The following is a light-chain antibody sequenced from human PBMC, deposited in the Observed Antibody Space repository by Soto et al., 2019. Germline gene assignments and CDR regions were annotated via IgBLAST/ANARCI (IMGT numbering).Light chain of an antibody. CDR3: CSYAGRFV. CDR2: DVS. J-gene: IGLJ1*01. Sequence: QSALTQPRSVSGSPGQSVTISCTGTSSDVGGYNYVSWYQQHPGKAPKLMIYDVSKRPSGVPDRFSGSKSGNTASLTISGRQAEDEADYYCCSYAGRFVFGTGTKLTVL. CDR1: SSDVGGYNY. V-gene: IGLV2-11*01.